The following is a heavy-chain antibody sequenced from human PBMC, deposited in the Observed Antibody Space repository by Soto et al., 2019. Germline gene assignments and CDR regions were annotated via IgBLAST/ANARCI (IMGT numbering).Heavy chain of an antibody. CDR1: GGSFSGYY. Sequence: SETLSLTCAVYGGSFSGYYWSWIRQPPGKGLEWIGEIYHSGSTNYNPSLKSRVTISVDKSKNQFSLKLSSVTAADTAVYYCARDLGYYGSGSSQGPAMGYYGMDVWGQGTTVTVSS. CDR2: IYHSGST. J-gene: IGHJ6*02. CDR3: ARDLGYYGSGSSQGPAMGYYGMDV. D-gene: IGHD3-10*01. V-gene: IGHV4-34*01.